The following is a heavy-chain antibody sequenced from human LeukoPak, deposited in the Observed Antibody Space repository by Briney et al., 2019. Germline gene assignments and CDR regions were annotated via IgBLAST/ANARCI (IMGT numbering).Heavy chain of an antibody. CDR3: ARVNYYDSSGYYRLFDY. D-gene: IGHD3-22*01. J-gene: IGHJ4*02. V-gene: IGHV3-30*04. CDR1: GFTFSSYA. CDR2: ISYDGSNK. Sequence: GGSLRLSCAASGFTFSSYAMHWVRQAPGKGLEWVAVISYDGSNKYYADSVKGRFTISRDNSKNTLYLQMNSLRTEDTAVYYCARVNYYDSSGYYRLFDYWGQGTLVTVSS.